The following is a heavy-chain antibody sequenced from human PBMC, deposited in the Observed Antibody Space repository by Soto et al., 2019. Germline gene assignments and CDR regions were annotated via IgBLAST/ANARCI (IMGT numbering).Heavy chain of an antibody. D-gene: IGHD6-19*01. CDR2: IYYSGST. V-gene: IGHV4-31*11. J-gene: IGHJ5*02. Sequence: SETLSLTCAVSGGSISSGGYYWSWIRQHPGKGLEWIGYIYYSGSTYYNPSLKSRVTISVDTSKNQFSLKLSSVTAADTAVYYCARGGSSGWAEGAFDPWGQGTLVTVSS. CDR3: ARGGSSGWAEGAFDP. CDR1: GGSISSGGYY.